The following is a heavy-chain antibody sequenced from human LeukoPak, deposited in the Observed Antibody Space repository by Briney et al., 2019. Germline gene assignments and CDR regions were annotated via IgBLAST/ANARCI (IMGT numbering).Heavy chain of an antibody. D-gene: IGHD4-17*01. CDR2: INHSGST. Sequence: SETLSLTCAVYGGSFSGYYWSWIRQPPGKGLEWIGEINHSGSTNYNPSLKSRVTISVDTSKNQFSLKLSSVTAADTAVYYCARASGDPYWYFDLWGRGTLVTVSP. CDR1: GGSFSGYY. CDR3: ARASGDPYWYFDL. V-gene: IGHV4-34*01. J-gene: IGHJ2*01.